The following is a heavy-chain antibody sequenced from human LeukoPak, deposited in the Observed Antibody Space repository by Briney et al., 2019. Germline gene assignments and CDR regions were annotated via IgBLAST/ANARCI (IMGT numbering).Heavy chain of an antibody. Sequence: GGSLRLSCAASGFTFSDYYMSWIRQAPGKGLEWVSAISGSGGSTYYADSVKGRFTISRDNSKNTLYLQMNSLRAEDTAVYYCAKMGGYFDWLMAHFDYWGQGTLVTVSS. D-gene: IGHD3-9*01. CDR2: ISGSGGST. J-gene: IGHJ4*02. V-gene: IGHV3-23*01. CDR1: GFTFSDYY. CDR3: AKMGGYFDWLMAHFDY.